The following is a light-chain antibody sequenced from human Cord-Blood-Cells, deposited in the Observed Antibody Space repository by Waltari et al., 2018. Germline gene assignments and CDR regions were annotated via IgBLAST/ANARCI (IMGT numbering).Light chain of an antibody. CDR2: DAS. CDR1: QSVSSY. Sequence: EIVLTQSPATLSLSPGERATLSCRASQSVSSYLAWYQQTPGQAPRLLIYDASNRATGIPARFSGSGSETDFTLTISSLEPEDFAVYYCQQRSNWTFGQGTKVEIK. V-gene: IGKV3-11*01. CDR3: QQRSNWT. J-gene: IGKJ1*01.